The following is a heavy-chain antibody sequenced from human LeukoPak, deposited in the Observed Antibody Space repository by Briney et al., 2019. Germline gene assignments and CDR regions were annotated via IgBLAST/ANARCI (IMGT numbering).Heavy chain of an antibody. Sequence: GGSLRLSCAASGFIVSSNYMSWVRQATGKGLEWVSVIYTGGSTYYADSVKGRFTISRDNSKNTLYLQMNSLRAEDTAVYYCAGVRSGEYFDYWGQGTLVTVSS. CDR2: IYTGGST. CDR1: GFIVSSNY. CDR3: AGVRSGEYFDY. J-gene: IGHJ4*02. V-gene: IGHV3-66*01. D-gene: IGHD6-25*01.